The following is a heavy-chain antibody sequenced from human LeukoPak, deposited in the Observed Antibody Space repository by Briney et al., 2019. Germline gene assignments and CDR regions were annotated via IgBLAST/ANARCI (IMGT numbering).Heavy chain of an antibody. CDR1: GYTFTGDY. CDR3: ARYSSSWYSLGY. CDR2: INPNSGGT. V-gene: IGHV1-2*02. D-gene: IGHD6-13*01. J-gene: IGHJ4*02. Sequence: ASVKVSCKASGYTFTGDYMHWVRQAPGQGLEWMGWINPNSGGTNYAQKFQGRVTMTRDTSISTAYMELSRLRSDDTAVYYCARYSSSWYSLGYWGQGTLVTVSS.